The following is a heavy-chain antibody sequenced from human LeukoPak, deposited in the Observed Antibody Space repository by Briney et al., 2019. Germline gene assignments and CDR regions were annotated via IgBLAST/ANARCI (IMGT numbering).Heavy chain of an antibody. CDR2: IYYSGST. CDR1: GGPISSYY. CDR3: ARGQGSGSYRYFQH. J-gene: IGHJ1*01. V-gene: IGHV4-59*01. Sequence: PSGTLSLTCTVSGGPISSYYWSWIRQPPGKGLEWIGCIYYSGSTNYNPSLKSRVTISVDTSKNQFSLKLSSVTAADTAVYYCARGQGSGSYRYFQHWGQGTLVTVSS. D-gene: IGHD3-10*01.